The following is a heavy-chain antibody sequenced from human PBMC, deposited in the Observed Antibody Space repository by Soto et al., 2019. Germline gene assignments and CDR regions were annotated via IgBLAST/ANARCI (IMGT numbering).Heavy chain of an antibody. CDR1: GGTFSSYT. Sequence: GASVKVSCKASGGTFSSYTISWGRQAPGQGLEWMGRIIPILGIANYAQKFQGRVTITADKSTSTAYMELSSLRSEDTAVYYCASSDIVVVVAATGDAFDIWGQGTMVTVSS. CDR2: IIPILGIA. CDR3: ASSDIVVVVAATGDAFDI. V-gene: IGHV1-69*02. J-gene: IGHJ3*02. D-gene: IGHD2-15*01.